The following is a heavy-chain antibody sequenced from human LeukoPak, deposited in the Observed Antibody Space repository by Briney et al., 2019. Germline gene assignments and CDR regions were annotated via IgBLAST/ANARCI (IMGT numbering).Heavy chain of an antibody. V-gene: IGHV3-48*04. CDR1: GFTVSSNY. CDR2: ISSSGSTI. Sequence: PGGSLRLSCAASGFTVSSNYMNWVRQAPGKGLEWVSYISSSGSTIYYADSVKGRFTISRDNAKNSLYLQMNSLRAEDTAVYYCARGLSLYCSGGSCYSLNYWGQGTLVTVSS. D-gene: IGHD2-15*01. CDR3: ARGLSLYCSGGSCYSLNY. J-gene: IGHJ4*02.